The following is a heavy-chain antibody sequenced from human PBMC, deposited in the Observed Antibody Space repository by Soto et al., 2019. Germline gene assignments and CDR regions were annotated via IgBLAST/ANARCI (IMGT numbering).Heavy chain of an antibody. V-gene: IGHV4-31*03. Sequence: QVQLQESGPGLVKPSQTLSLTCTVSGGSISSGGYYWSWIRQHPGKGLEWIGYIYYSGSTYYNPSHKSRVTRPVDTAKNQSFLKQSSVNAAGRAVYSCARGSGYPDFGCWGQGNLVPVSS. CDR3: ARGSGYPDFGC. D-gene: IGHD3-22*01. CDR1: GGSISSGGYY. J-gene: IGHJ4*02. CDR2: IYYSGST.